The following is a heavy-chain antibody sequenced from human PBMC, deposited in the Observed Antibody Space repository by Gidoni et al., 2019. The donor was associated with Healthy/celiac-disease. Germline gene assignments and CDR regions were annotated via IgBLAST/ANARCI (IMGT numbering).Heavy chain of an antibody. CDR1: GFTFRSYA. CDR3: ARERIVLMVYATGGGFDY. V-gene: IGHV3-30-3*01. Sequence: QVQLVESGGGVVQPGRSLRLSCAASGFTFRSYAMHWVRQAPGKGLEWVAVISYDGSNKYYADSVKGRFTISKDNSKNTLYLQMNSLRAEDTAVYYCARERIVLMVYATGGGFDYWGQGTLVTVSS. CDR2: ISYDGSNK. J-gene: IGHJ4*02. D-gene: IGHD2-8*01.